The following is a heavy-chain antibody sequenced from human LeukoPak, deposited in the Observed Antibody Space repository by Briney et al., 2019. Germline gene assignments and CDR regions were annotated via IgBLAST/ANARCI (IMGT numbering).Heavy chain of an antibody. D-gene: IGHD4-11*01. J-gene: IGHJ6*03. V-gene: IGHV4-59*01. CDR3: ARETYSNYTDYYYMDV. CDR2: VYYSGST. Sequence: SETLSLACSVSGASISSYYWSWIRQPPGKGLEWIGYVYYSGSTKYNPSLKCRVTISVDTSKNQFSLKLSSVTAADTAVYYCARETYSNYTDYYYMDVWGKGTMVTVSS. CDR1: GASISSYY.